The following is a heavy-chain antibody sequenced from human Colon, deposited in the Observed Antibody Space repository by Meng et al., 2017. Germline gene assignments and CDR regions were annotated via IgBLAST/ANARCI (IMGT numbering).Heavy chain of an antibody. V-gene: IGHV1-2*02. Sequence: ASVKVSCKASGHTLIGYYLHWVRQAPGQGLEWMGWINPSSGATNYAQTFQGRVTVTRDTSITTAYMELSSLTSNDTAVYYCARGGTMDQRVLSDYWGQGTLVTVSS. D-gene: IGHD1-7*01. J-gene: IGHJ4*02. CDR2: INPSSGAT. CDR3: ARGGTMDQRVLSDY. CDR1: GHTLIGYY.